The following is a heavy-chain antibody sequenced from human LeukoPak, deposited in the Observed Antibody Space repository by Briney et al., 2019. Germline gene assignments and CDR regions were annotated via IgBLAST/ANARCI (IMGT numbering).Heavy chain of an antibody. J-gene: IGHJ4*02. Sequence: GGSLRLSCAASGFIFSSYGMHWVRQAPGKGLEWVAFIRYDDSRRLYADSVKGRFTTSRDDSKNTLYLQMNFLRLEDTAVYYCAKALVITVAGTYYFDYWGQGTLVTVSS. CDR1: GFIFSSYG. D-gene: IGHD6-19*01. V-gene: IGHV3-30*02. CDR3: AKALVITVAGTYYFDY. CDR2: IRYDDSRR.